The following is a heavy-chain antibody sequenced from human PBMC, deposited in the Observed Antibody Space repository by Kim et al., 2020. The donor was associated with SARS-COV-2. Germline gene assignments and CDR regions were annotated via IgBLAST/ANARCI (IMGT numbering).Heavy chain of an antibody. D-gene: IGHD6-13*01. Sequence: GGSLRLSCVASGFTFSSYAMYWVRQAPGKGLESVAVISYDGGNKHYADSVKGRFTISRDNSKNTLYLQMNSLRAEDTAVYYCARDPAAAGFWVYYYYGMDVWGQGTTVTVSS. CDR3: ARDPAAAGFWVYYYYGMDV. V-gene: IGHV3-30*04. CDR1: GFTFSSYA. CDR2: ISYDGGNK. J-gene: IGHJ6*02.